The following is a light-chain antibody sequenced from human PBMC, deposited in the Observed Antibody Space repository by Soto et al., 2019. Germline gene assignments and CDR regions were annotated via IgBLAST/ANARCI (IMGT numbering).Light chain of an antibody. CDR3: QHYSSSPIT. Sequence: EVLLTQSQGTLSLSPGERATLSCRASQSFSSTYLAWYQQKPGQAPRLLIYGASSRASGIPDRFSGGGSGTDFSLTISRLDPEDFAVYYCQHYSSSPITFGQGTRLEIK. CDR1: QSFSSTY. V-gene: IGKV3-20*01. CDR2: GAS. J-gene: IGKJ5*01.